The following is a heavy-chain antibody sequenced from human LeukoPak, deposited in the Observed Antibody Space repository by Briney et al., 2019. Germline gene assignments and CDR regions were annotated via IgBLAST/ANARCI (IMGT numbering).Heavy chain of an antibody. V-gene: IGHV3-43*02. CDR2: IIGDGTST. CDR3: AKDMGSVIGVVPTFDS. D-gene: IGHD3-22*01. Sequence: SGGSLRLSCIASGFTFDDYDMDWVRQTPGKGLEWVSLIIGDGTSTYYAGSVKGRFSISRDNSKNSPYLEMNSLKPEDTALYYCAKDMGSVIGVVPTFDSWGQGTLVTVSS. CDR1: GFTFDDYD. J-gene: IGHJ4*02.